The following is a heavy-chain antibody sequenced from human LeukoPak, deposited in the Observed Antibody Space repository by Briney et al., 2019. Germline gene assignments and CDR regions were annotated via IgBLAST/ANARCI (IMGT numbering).Heavy chain of an antibody. CDR1: GYTLTELS. CDR3: ATLYCGGDCYSGWFDP. D-gene: IGHD2-21*02. V-gene: IGHV1-24*01. Sequence: ASVKVSCTVSGYTLTELSMHWVRQAPGKGLEWMGGFDPEDGETIYAQKFQGRVTMTEDTSTDTAYMKLSSLRSEDTAVYYCATLYCGGDCYSGWFDPWGQGTLVTVSS. CDR2: FDPEDGET. J-gene: IGHJ5*02.